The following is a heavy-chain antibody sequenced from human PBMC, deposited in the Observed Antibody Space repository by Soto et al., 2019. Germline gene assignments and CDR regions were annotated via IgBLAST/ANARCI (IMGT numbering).Heavy chain of an antibody. V-gene: IGHV3-30*18. CDR2: ISYDGSNK. CDR1: GFTFSSYG. D-gene: IGHD2-15*01. Sequence: QVQLVESGGGVVQPGRSLRLSCAASGFTFSSYGMHWVRQAPGKGLEWVAVISYDGSNKYYADSVKGRFTISRDNSKNTLYLQMTSLRAEDTAVYYCAKGLDCSGGSCYIGWFDPWGQGTLVTVSS. J-gene: IGHJ5*02. CDR3: AKGLDCSGGSCYIGWFDP.